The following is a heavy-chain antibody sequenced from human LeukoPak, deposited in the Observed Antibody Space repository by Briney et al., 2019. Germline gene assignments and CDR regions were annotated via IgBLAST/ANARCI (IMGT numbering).Heavy chain of an antibody. Sequence: GGSLRLSCAASGFTFSSYSMNWVRQAPGKGLEWVSSISSSSSYIYYADSVKGRFTISRDNAKNSLYLQTNSLRAEDTAVYYCARDGDIVATIFHNTPFDYWGQGTLVTVSS. CDR3: ARDGDIVATIFHNTPFDY. J-gene: IGHJ4*02. D-gene: IGHD5-12*01. CDR2: ISSSSSYI. V-gene: IGHV3-21*01. CDR1: GFTFSSYS.